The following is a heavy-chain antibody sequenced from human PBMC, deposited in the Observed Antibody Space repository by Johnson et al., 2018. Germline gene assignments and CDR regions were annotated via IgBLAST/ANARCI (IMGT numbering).Heavy chain of an antibody. J-gene: IGHJ3*01. CDR2: ISDGGSST. CDR3: VEGVGGDFVSRAFDF. D-gene: IGHD2-15*01. V-gene: IGHV3-23*01. CDR1: GLTFSNFA. Sequence: VQLQESGGGLVQPGGSLRLSCAASGLTFSNFAMSWVRQAPGKGLEWVSRISDGGSSTDYADSVRGRFTISRHNSKNTLYLQMSSLRDGDPALYYCVEGVGGDFVSRAFDFWGHGTVVTVSS.